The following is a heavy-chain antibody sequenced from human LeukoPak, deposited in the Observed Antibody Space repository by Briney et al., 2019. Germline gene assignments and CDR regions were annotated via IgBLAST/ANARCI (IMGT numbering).Heavy chain of an antibody. CDR1: GGSISSYY. Sequence: SETLSLTCTVSGGSISSYYWSWIRQPAGKGLEWIGRIYTSGSTNYNPSLKSRVTMSVDTSKNQFSLKLSSVTAADTAVYYCARAYYDSSGCYNYYMDVWGKGTTVTVSS. J-gene: IGHJ6*03. CDR2: IYTSGST. CDR3: ARAYYDSSGCYNYYMDV. D-gene: IGHD3-22*01. V-gene: IGHV4-4*07.